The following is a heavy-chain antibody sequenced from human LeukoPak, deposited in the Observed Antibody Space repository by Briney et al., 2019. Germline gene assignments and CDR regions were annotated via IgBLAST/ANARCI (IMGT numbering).Heavy chain of an antibody. J-gene: IGHJ4*02. CDR3: ARDAPTAYCSGGSCYFDY. D-gene: IGHD2-15*01. Sequence: SETLSLTCTVSGASISSSSYYWGWIRQPPGKGLEWIGGIYYSGSTNYNPSLKSRVTISLDTSKNQFSLNLSSVTAADTAVYYCARDAPTAYCSGGSCYFDYWGQGTLVTVSS. CDR1: GASISSSSYY. CDR2: IYYSGST. V-gene: IGHV4-39*07.